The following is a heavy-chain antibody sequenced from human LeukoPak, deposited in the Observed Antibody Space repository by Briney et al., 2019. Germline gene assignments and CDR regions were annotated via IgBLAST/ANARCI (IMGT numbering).Heavy chain of an antibody. CDR2: IIPIFGTA. V-gene: IGHV1-69*13. J-gene: IGHJ6*03. CDR3: ARDHRNVDTAMVRGWYYYMDV. D-gene: IGHD5-18*01. CDR1: GYTFTSYG. Sequence: SVKVSCKASGYTFTSYGISWVRQAPGQGLEWMGGIIPIFGTANYAQKFQGRVTITADESTSTAYMELSSLRSEDTAVYYCARDHRNVDTAMVRGWYYYMDVWGKGTTVTISS.